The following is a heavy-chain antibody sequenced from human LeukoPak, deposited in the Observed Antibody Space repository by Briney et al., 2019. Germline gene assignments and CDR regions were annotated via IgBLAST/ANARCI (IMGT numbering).Heavy chain of an antibody. Sequence: GASVKVSCKASGYTFTSYYIHWVRQAPGQGLEWMGLINPTGGSTSYAQKFQGRVTMTRDTSTSTVYMELSSLRSEDTAVYCCSRLGPYSSDWYGYFDYWGQGTLVTVSS. CDR2: INPTGGST. V-gene: IGHV1-46*01. J-gene: IGHJ4*02. D-gene: IGHD6-19*01. CDR3: SRLGPYSSDWYGYFDY. CDR1: GYTFTSYY.